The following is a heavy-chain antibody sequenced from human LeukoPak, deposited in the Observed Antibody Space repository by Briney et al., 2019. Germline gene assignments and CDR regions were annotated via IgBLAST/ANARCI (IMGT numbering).Heavy chain of an antibody. V-gene: IGHV4-39*01. Sequence: SETLSLTCTVSGGSISSSSYYWGWIRQPPGKGLEWIGSIYYSGSTYCNPSLKSRVTISVDTSKNQFSLKLSSVTAADTAVYYCARHRGDYYDSLFSDYWGQGTLVTVSS. D-gene: IGHD3-22*01. CDR1: GGSISSSSYY. CDR2: IYYSGST. J-gene: IGHJ4*02. CDR3: ARHRGDYYDSLFSDY.